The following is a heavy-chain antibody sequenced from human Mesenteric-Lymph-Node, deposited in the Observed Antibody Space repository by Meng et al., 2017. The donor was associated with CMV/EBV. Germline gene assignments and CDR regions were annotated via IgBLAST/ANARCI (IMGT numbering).Heavy chain of an antibody. CDR3: ARVYYDFWSGYYTPSRYFDY. D-gene: IGHD3-3*01. Sequence: SETLSLTCTVSGGSISSSSYYWGWIRQPPGKGLEWIGSIYYSGSTYYNPSLKSRVTISVDTSKNQFSLKLSSVTAADTAVYYCARVYYDFWSGYYTPSRYFDYWGQGTLVTVSS. V-gene: IGHV4-39*07. CDR1: GGSISSSSYY. J-gene: IGHJ4*02. CDR2: IYYSGST.